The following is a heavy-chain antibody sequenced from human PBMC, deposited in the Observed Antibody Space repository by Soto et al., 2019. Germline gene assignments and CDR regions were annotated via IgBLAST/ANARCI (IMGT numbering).Heavy chain of an antibody. CDR3: ARDQTIHYDYVWGTYRYFDY. J-gene: IGHJ4*02. Sequence: PGGSLRLSCAASGFTFSSYAMHWVRQAPGKGLEWVAGISDDGINKYYADSVKGRLTISRDSSKNTLYLQMNSLRAEETAVYYCARDQTIHYDYVWGTYRYFDYWGQGTLVTVSS. CDR2: ISDDGINK. V-gene: IGHV3-30-3*01. CDR1: GFTFSSYA. D-gene: IGHD3-16*02.